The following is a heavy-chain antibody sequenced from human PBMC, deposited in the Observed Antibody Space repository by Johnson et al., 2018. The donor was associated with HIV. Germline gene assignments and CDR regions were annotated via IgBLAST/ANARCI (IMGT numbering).Heavy chain of an antibody. V-gene: IGHV3-30*04. CDR2: ISYDGSNK. Sequence: QVQLVESGGGVVQPGRSLRLSCAASGFTFSSYAMHWVRQAPGKGLEWVAVISYDGSNKYYADSVKGRFTSSRDNSKNTLYLQMNSLRAEDTAVYYCARDGEWELEYAFDIWGQGTMVTVSS. CDR3: ARDGEWELEYAFDI. J-gene: IGHJ3*02. D-gene: IGHD1-26*01. CDR1: GFTFSSYA.